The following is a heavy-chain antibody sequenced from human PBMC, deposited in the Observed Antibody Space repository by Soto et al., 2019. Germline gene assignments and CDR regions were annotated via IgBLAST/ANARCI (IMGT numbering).Heavy chain of an antibody. Sequence: GGSLRLSCAASGFTFSDYYMSWIRQAPGKGLEWVSYISSSGSTIYYADSVKGRFTISRDNAKNSLYLQMNSLRAEDTAVYYCAREFRVMVVAAGYFDLWGRGTLVTVSS. CDR2: ISSSGSTI. CDR1: GFTFSDYY. J-gene: IGHJ2*01. CDR3: AREFRVMVVAAGYFDL. V-gene: IGHV3-11*01. D-gene: IGHD2-15*01.